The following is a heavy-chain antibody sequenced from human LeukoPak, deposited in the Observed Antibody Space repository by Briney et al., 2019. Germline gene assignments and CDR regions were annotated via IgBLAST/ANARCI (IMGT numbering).Heavy chain of an antibody. Sequence: GGSLRLSCAASGFTFSSYGMHWVRQAPGKGLEWVAVISYDGSNKYYADSVKGRFTISRDNAKNSLYLQMNSLRAEDTAVYYCARDGPAYSSPSYYYYMDVWGKGTTVTVSS. CDR3: ARDGPAYSSPSYYYYMDV. CDR1: GFTFSSYG. CDR2: ISYDGSNK. V-gene: IGHV3-30*03. D-gene: IGHD4-11*01. J-gene: IGHJ6*03.